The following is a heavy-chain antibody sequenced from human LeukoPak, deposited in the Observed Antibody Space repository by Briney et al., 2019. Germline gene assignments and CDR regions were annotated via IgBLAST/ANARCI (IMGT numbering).Heavy chain of an antibody. Sequence: PGGSLRLSCAGSGFTFSRYNMNWFRQAPGKGLERVSSISSSSSCIFYADSVKGRFTISRDNAKNSLYLQMNSLRAEDTAVYYCARDAQWLVPEGYYYYMDVWGKGTTVTVSS. CDR1: GFTFSRYN. V-gene: IGHV3-21*01. CDR2: ISSSSSCI. CDR3: ARDAQWLVPEGYYYYMDV. J-gene: IGHJ6*03. D-gene: IGHD6-19*01.